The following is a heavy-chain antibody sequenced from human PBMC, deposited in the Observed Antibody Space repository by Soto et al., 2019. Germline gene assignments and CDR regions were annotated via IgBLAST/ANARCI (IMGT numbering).Heavy chain of an antibody. Sequence: SETLSLTCTVSGDSISSFYWTWIRQPPGKGLEWVGYIFSSGSTNYNPSLKSRVTISVDTSENQFSLKLTSVTAADTAVYYCARVGYCISTPCWPIGYFEYWGQGTLVTVSS. V-gene: IGHV4-59*01. CDR2: IFSSGST. J-gene: IGHJ4*02. D-gene: IGHD2-2*01. CDR1: GDSISSFY. CDR3: ARVGYCISTPCWPIGYFEY.